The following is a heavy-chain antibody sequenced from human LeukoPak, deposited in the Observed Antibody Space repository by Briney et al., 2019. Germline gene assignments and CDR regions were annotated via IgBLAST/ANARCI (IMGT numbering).Heavy chain of an antibody. V-gene: IGHV4-39*07. Sequence: SETLSLTCTVSGGSISSSSYYWGWIRQPPGKGLEWIGSIYYSGSTYYNPSLKSRVTISVDTSKNQFSLKLSSVTAADTAVYYCAREITVRGVIIEIGYNWFDPWGQGTLVTVSS. CDR2: IYYSGST. CDR1: GGSISSSSYY. CDR3: AREITVRGVIIEIGYNWFDP. J-gene: IGHJ5*02. D-gene: IGHD3-10*01.